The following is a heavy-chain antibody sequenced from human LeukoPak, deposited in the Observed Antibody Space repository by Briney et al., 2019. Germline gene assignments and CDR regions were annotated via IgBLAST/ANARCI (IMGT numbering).Heavy chain of an antibody. J-gene: IGHJ4*02. V-gene: IGHV4-61*02. D-gene: IGHD3-22*01. CDR3: ARLHYDSSGYYLDY. CDR2: IYTSGST. Sequence: IPSETLSLTCTVSGGSISSGSYYWSWIRQPAGKGLEWIGRIYTSGSTNYNPSLKSRVTISVDTSKNQFSLKLSSVTAADTAVYYCARLHYDSSGYYLDYWGQGTLVTVSS. CDR1: GGSISSGSYY.